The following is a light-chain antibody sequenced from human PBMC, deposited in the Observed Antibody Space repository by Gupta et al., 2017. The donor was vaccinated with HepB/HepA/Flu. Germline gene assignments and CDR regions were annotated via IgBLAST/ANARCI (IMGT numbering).Light chain of an antibody. CDR2: AAS. CDR1: QSISSY. V-gene: IGKV1-39*01. J-gene: IGKJ2*01. Sequence: DIQMTPSPSSLSASLGDRVTITCRASQSISSYLNWYQQKPGKAPKLLIYAASSLQSGVPSRFSGSGSGTDFTLTISSLQPEDFATYYCQQSYSTPGTFGQGTKLEIK. CDR3: QQSYSTPGT.